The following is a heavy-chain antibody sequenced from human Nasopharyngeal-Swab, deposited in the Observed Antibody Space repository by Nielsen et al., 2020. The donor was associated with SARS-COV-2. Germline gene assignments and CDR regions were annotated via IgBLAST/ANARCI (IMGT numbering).Heavy chain of an antibody. J-gene: IGHJ6*02. V-gene: IGHV3-11*04. Sequence: GESLKISCAASGFTFSDYYMSWIRQAPGKGLEWVSYISSSGSTIYYADSVKGRFTISRDNAKNSLYLQMSSLRAEDTAVYYCARGLWSSLRLLGGMDVWGQGTTVTVSS. CDR1: GFTFSDYY. CDR3: ARGLWSSLRLLGGMDV. D-gene: IGHD4/OR15-4a*01. CDR2: ISSSGSTI.